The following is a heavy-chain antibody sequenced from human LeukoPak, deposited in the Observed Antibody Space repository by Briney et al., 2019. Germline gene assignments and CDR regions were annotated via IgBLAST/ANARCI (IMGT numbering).Heavy chain of an antibody. CDR3: TTLNLVVPAPY. J-gene: IGHJ4*02. CDR2: IRSKAYGGTT. Sequence: GGSLRLSCTASGFTFGDYAMSWVRQAPGKGLEWVGFIRSKAYGGTTEYAASVKGRFTISRDDSKSIAYLQMNSLKTEDTAVYYCTTLNLVVPAPYWGQGTLVTVSS. V-gene: IGHV3-49*04. CDR1: GFTFGDYA. D-gene: IGHD2-2*01.